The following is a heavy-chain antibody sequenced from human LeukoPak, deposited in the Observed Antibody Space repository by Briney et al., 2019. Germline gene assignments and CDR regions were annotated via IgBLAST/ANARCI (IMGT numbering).Heavy chain of an antibody. D-gene: IGHD3-22*01. J-gene: IGHJ4*02. V-gene: IGHV1-2*02. CDR1: GYTFTAYY. CDR2: INPNSGGT. CDR3: ARDYYDSSGYGSFDY. Sequence: GESLKISCKGSGYTFTAYYMHWVRQAPGQGLEWMGWINPNSGGTNYAQKFQGRVTMTRDTSISTAYMELSRLRSDDTAVFYCARDYYDSSGYGSFDYWGQGTLVTVSS.